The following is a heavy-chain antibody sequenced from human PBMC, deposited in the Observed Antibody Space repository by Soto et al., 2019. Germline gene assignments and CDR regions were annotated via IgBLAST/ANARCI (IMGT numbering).Heavy chain of an antibody. CDR3: ARDSSYSSGWYYFDY. V-gene: IGHV4-59*01. Sequence: PSETLSLTCTVSGGSLSSYYWSWIRQPPGKGLEWIGYIYYSGSTNYNPSLKSRVTISVDTSKNQFSLKLSSVTAADTAVYYCARDSSYSSGWYYFDYLGQGTLVTVSS. CDR2: IYYSGST. J-gene: IGHJ4*02. CDR1: GGSLSSYY. D-gene: IGHD6-19*01.